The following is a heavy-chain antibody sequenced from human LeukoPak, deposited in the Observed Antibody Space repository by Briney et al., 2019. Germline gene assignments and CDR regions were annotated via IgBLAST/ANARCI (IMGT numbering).Heavy chain of an antibody. CDR1: GGSISSYY. Sequence: PSETLSLTCTVSGGSISSYYWSWIRQPPGKGLEWIGYIYYSGSTNYNPSLKSRVTISVDTSKNQFSLKLSSVTAADTAVYYCASGGSDGHSYGSFYYMDVWGKGTTVTVSS. D-gene: IGHD5-18*01. V-gene: IGHV4-59*01. CDR2: IYYSGST. J-gene: IGHJ6*03. CDR3: ASGGSDGHSYGSFYYMDV.